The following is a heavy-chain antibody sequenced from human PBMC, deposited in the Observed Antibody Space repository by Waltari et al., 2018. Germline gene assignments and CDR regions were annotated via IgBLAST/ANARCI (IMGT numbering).Heavy chain of an antibody. CDR1: GFTFSSYA. D-gene: IGHD6-13*01. CDR3: TKGPRSWTLYFDY. Sequence: EVQLLESGGGLVQPGGSLRLSCAASGFTFSSYAMSWVRQAPGKGLEWVSAISGSGGSTYYADSVKGRFTISRDNSKNTLYLQMNSLRAEDTAVYYCTKGPRSWTLYFDYWGQGTLVTVSS. J-gene: IGHJ4*02. CDR2: ISGSGGST. V-gene: IGHV3-23*01.